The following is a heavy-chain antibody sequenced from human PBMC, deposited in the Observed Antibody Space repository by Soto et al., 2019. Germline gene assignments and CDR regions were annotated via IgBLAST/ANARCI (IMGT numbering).Heavy chain of an antibody. Sequence: SETLSLTCAVYGGSFSGYYWSWIRQPPGKGLEWIGEINHSGSTNYNPSLKSRVTISVDTSKNQFSLKLSSVTAADTAVYYCARGFNWPWGAYCGGGCYSVWFDPWGQGTLVTVSS. V-gene: IGHV4-34*01. CDR2: INHSGST. CDR1: GGSFSGYY. J-gene: IGHJ5*02. CDR3: ARGFNWPWGAYCGGGCYSVWFDP. D-gene: IGHD2-21*02.